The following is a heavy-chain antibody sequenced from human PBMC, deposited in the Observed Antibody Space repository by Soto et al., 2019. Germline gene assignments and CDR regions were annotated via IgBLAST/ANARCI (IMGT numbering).Heavy chain of an antibody. V-gene: IGHV3-23*01. CDR2: ISGSGGST. Sequence: GGSLRLSCAASGFTFSSYAMSWVRQAPGKRLEWVSAISGSGGSTYYADSVKGRFTISRDNSKDTLYLQMNSLRAEDTAVYYCAKDPVSSSWYLKSWFDPWGQGTLVTVSS. D-gene: IGHD6-13*01. CDR3: AKDPVSSSWYLKSWFDP. CDR1: GFTFSSYA. J-gene: IGHJ5*02.